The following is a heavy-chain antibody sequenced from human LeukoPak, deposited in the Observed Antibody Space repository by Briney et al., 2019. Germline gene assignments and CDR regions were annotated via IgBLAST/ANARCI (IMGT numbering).Heavy chain of an antibody. J-gene: IGHJ4*02. Sequence: GGSLRLSCAASGFTFSDYYMSWIRQAPGKGLERVSYISSSGSTIYYADSVKGRFTISRDNAKNSLHLQMNSLRAEDTAVYYCARDSDVVPAYYFDYWGQGTLVTVSS. D-gene: IGHD2-2*01. CDR2: ISSSGSTI. CDR1: GFTFSDYY. V-gene: IGHV3-11*04. CDR3: ARDSDVVPAYYFDY.